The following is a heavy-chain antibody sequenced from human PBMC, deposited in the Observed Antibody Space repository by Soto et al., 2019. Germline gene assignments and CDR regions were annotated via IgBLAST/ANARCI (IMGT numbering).Heavy chain of an antibody. CDR1: GFTFSNAW. J-gene: IGHJ6*02. V-gene: IGHV3-15*07. CDR2: IKSKTDGGTT. CDR3: SRLPPERYSAYDFPMDV. D-gene: IGHD5-12*01. Sequence: GGSLRLSCAASGFTFSNAWMNWVRQAPGKGLEWVGRIKSKTDGGTTDYAAPVKGRFTISRDDSKSIAYLQMNNLKTDDTAVYYCSRLPPERYSAYDFPMDVWGQGTTVTVSS.